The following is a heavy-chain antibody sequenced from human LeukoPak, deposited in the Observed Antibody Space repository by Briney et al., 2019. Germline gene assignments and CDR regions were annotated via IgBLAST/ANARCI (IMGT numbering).Heavy chain of an antibody. CDR1: GFTFNPYA. V-gene: IGHV3-23*01. CDR3: AKASRQAAVASPLDY. D-gene: IGHD6-19*01. J-gene: IGHJ4*02. CDR2: IGGVGDRT. Sequence: GGSLRLSCAASGFTFNPYAMSWVRQAPGKGLEWVAGIGGVGDRTYYADSVKGRFTISRDNSKDTLFLQMNSLKADDTAVYYCAKASRQAAVASPLDYWGQGSLVTVSS.